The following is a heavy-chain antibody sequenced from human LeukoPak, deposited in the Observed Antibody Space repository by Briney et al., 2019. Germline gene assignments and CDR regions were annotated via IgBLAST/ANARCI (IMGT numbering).Heavy chain of an antibody. V-gene: IGHV1-8*01. D-gene: IGHD1-7*01. CDR1: GYTFITSD. CDR2: IDPESGYT. CDR3: TRKLRLDEH. J-gene: IGHJ4*02. Sequence: GASVKVSCKASGYTFITSDINWVRQASGQGLGWMGYIDPESGYTTYAQKFQGRVTMTRDTSTSTAYMELSSLTPDDTAIYYCTRKLRLDEHWGQGTLVAVSS.